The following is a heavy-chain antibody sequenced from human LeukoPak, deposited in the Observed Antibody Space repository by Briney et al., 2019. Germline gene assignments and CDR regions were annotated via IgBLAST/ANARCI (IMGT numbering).Heavy chain of an antibody. CDR3: ACYYSSIAARRDIIDY. Sequence: KPSETLSLTCTVSGGSISSSSYYWGWIRQPPGKGLEWIGSIYYSGSTYYNPSLKSRVTISVDTSKNQFSLKLSSVTAADTAVYYCACYYSSIAARRDIIDYWGQGTLVTVSS. D-gene: IGHD6-6*01. V-gene: IGHV4-39*01. CDR2: IYYSGST. J-gene: IGHJ4*02. CDR1: GGSISSSSYY.